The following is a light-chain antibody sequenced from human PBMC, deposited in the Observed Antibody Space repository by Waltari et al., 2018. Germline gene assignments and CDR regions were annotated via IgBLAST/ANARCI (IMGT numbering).Light chain of an antibody. CDR1: QGINSF. CDR2: SAT. Sequence: DIQMSQSPSSLSASVGDRVTITCRASQGINSFLNWYQQKPGKAPKLLNYSATTLASGVPARFSGIGSGTEFTLTITSLQPEDFATYYCQQGNSFALTFGGGTSVEIK. V-gene: IGKV1-9*01. J-gene: IGKJ4*01. CDR3: QQGNSFALT.